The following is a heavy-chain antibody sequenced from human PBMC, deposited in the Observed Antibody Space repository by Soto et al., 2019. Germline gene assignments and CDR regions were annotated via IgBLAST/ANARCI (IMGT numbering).Heavy chain of an antibody. V-gene: IGHV1-24*01. CDR1: GYTLSELS. J-gene: IGHJ4*02. CDR2: FDPEDGEI. D-gene: IGHD2-21*02. Sequence: QVQLVQSGTEVKKPGASVKVSCKVSGYTLSELSIHWVRQAPGKGLEWMGGFDPEDGEIIYAQKFQGRVTMTEDTSTDTPSMKLSSLRSEDTAVYYCVTTAYCGGDCYRFKYWGQGTLVTVSS. CDR3: VTTAYCGGDCYRFKY.